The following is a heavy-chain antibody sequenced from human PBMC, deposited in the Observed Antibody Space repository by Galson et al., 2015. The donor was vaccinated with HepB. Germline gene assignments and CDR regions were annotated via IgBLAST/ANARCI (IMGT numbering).Heavy chain of an antibody. D-gene: IGHD3-9*01. CDR2: ISGSGGST. V-gene: IGHV3-23*01. CDR3: AKDLPLNYDILTGYRETRKDY. J-gene: IGHJ4*02. CDR1: GFTFSSYA. Sequence: SLRLSCAASGFTFSSYAMSWVRQAPGKGLEWVSAISGSGGSTYYADSVKGRFTISRDNSKNTLYLQMNSLRAEDTAVYYCAKDLPLNYDILTGYRETRKDYWGQGTLVTVSS.